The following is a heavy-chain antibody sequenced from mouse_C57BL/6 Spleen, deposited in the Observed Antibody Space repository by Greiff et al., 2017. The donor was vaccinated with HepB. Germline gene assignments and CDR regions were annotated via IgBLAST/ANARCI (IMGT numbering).Heavy chain of an antibody. D-gene: IGHD4-1*01. J-gene: IGHJ1*03. CDR1: GYTFTSYW. CDR3: ARSNVWDGGYFDV. Sequence: VQLQQPGTELVKPGASVKLSCKASGYTFTSYWMHWVKQRPGQGLEWIGNINPSNGGTNYNEKFKSKATLTVDKSSSTAYMQLSSLTSEDSAVYYCARSNVWDGGYFDVWGTGTTVTVSS. CDR2: INPSNGGT. V-gene: IGHV1-53*01.